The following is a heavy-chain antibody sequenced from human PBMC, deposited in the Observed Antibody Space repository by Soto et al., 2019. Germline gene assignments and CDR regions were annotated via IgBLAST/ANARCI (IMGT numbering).Heavy chain of an antibody. CDR3: GRDGPYYSASRMDV. CDR1: GIPVSSNY. J-gene: IGHJ6*02. D-gene: IGHD3-10*01. Sequence: EVQLVESGGGLVQPGGSLRLSCVASGIPVSSNYMTWVRQAPGKGLEWVSVLHSGGDTYYANSVKGRFTISRHDSTNPLYLQMNSLTPEDTAVYYCGRDGPYYSASRMDVWGQGTTVTVSS. CDR2: LHSGGDT. V-gene: IGHV3-53*04.